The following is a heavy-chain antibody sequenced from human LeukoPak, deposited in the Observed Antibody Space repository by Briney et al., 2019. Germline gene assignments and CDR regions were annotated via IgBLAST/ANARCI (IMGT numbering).Heavy chain of an antibody. D-gene: IGHD3-22*01. J-gene: IGHJ4*02. CDR3: ARNTYYYDSSAGTFDF. Sequence: ASVKVSCKPSGYTFIDYYVHWVRKAPGQGLEWLGWINPNSGGTSNAQMLQGRVTLTRDTSINTAYMELRRLTSDDTAVYFCARNTYYYDSSAGTFDFWGQGTLVTVSS. CDR1: GYTFIDYY. CDR2: INPNSGGT. V-gene: IGHV1-2*02.